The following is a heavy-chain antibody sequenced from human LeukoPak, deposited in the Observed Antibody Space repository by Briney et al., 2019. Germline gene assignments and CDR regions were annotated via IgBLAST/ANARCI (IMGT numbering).Heavy chain of an antibody. CDR1: GYTFTVYY. CDR2: INPHNGDT. Sequence: ASVKVSCKASGYTFTVYYMHWVRQAPGQGLEWMGWINPHNGDTNYAQKFQGRVTMARDTSITTAYMELSRLKSDDAAVYYCATVRDIVVGGGPYYFDYWGQGTLVTVSS. V-gene: IGHV1-2*02. CDR3: ATVRDIVVGGGPYYFDY. D-gene: IGHD2-15*01. J-gene: IGHJ4*02.